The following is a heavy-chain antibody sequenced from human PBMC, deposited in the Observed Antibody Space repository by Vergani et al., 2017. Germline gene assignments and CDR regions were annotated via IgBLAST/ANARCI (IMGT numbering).Heavy chain of an antibody. CDR2: ISYDGTQK. CDR3: ATKSCGTPGCQIGYFRE. D-gene: IGHD1-1*01. V-gene: IGHV3-30*03. CDR1: GSTFSSYG. J-gene: IGHJ1*01. Sequence: QVQLVESGGGVVQPGRSLRLSCAASGSTFSSYGMHWVRQAPGKGLEWVAVISYDGTQKYYADSVKGRFTISRDNSKSTLYLQMNSLRTEDTAVYYCATKSCGTPGCQIGYFREWGQGTLVTVSS.